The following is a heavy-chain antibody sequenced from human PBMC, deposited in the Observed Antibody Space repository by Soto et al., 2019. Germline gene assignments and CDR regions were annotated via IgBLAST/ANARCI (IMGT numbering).Heavy chain of an antibody. D-gene: IGHD1-26*01. V-gene: IGHV3-21*01. CDR3: ARSKRGELIGHDAFDI. CDR2: ISSSSSYI. CDR1: GFTFSSYS. J-gene: IGHJ3*02. Sequence: GGSLRLSCAASGFTFSSYSMNWVRQAPGKGLEWVSSISSSSSYIYYADSVKGRFTISRDNAKNSLYLQMNSLRAEDTAVYYCARSKRGELIGHDAFDIWGQGTMVTVSS.